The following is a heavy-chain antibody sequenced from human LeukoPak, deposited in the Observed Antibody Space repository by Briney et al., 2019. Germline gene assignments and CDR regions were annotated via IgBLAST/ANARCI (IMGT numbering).Heavy chain of an antibody. V-gene: IGHV6-1*01. Sequence: SQTLSLTCAISGDSVSNNNAAWNWIRQSPSRGLEWLGRTYYRSQWYDDYAASVRSRTTISPDTSKNQVSLQLNSVTPEDTAVYYCARGGRGETVALFETWGQGTLVTVSS. CDR1: GDSVSNNNAA. D-gene: IGHD6-19*01. J-gene: IGHJ5*02. CDR3: ARGGRGETVALFET. CDR2: TYYRSQWYD.